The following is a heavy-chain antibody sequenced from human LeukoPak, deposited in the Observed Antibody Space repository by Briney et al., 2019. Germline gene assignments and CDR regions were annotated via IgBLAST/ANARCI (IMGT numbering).Heavy chain of an antibody. J-gene: IGHJ4*02. V-gene: IGHV4-4*02. Sequence: PSGTLSLTCTVSGGSISLSHWWSWVRQPPGKGLEWIGEIYHSGSTNYNPSLKSRVTISVDKSNNQFSLRLTSVTAADTAVYYCGRGMRDYYGLDYWGQGFLVTVSS. CDR2: IYHSGST. CDR1: GGSISLSHW. CDR3: GRGMRDYYGLDY. D-gene: IGHD3-10*01.